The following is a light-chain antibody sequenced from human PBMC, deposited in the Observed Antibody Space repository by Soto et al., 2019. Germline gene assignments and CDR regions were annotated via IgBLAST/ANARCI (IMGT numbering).Light chain of an antibody. J-gene: IGKJ1*01. V-gene: IGKV3-20*01. Sequence: VLTQSPGTLSLSPGARATLSCRASQGVASNYLAWYQQKRGQAPRLLLYAASSRAPGVPARFSGSGSGTDFTLSVSRLEPEDFGVYYCQHYGSSPWTSGHGTKVEIK. CDR3: QHYGSSPWT. CDR2: AAS. CDR1: QGVASNY.